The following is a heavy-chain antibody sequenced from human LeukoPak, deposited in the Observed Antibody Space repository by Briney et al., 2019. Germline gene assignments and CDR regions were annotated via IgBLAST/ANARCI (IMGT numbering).Heavy chain of an antibody. CDR3: ARAVVRGRYY. CDR1: GFTFSSHE. CDR2: INHSGST. J-gene: IGHJ4*02. Sequence: GSLRLSCAASGFTFSSHEMNWVRQAPGKGLEWIGEINHSGSTNYNPSLKSRVTISVDTSKNQFSLKLSSVTAADTAVYYCARAVVRGRYYWGQGTLVTVSS. D-gene: IGHD3-10*01. V-gene: IGHV4-34*01.